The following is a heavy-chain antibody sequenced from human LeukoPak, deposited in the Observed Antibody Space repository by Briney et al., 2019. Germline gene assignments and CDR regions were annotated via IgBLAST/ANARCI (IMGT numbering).Heavy chain of an antibody. CDR2: FDPEDGET. D-gene: IGHD3-9*01. Sequence: GASVKVSCKVSGYTLTELSLHWVRQAPGKGLEWMGDFDPEDGETIYAQKFQGRVTMTEDTSTDTAYMELSSLRSEDTAVYYCATYTLRYFDWSHRQSYYFDYWGQGTLVTVSS. J-gene: IGHJ4*02. CDR3: ATYTLRYFDWSHRQSYYFDY. CDR1: GYTLTELS. V-gene: IGHV1-24*01.